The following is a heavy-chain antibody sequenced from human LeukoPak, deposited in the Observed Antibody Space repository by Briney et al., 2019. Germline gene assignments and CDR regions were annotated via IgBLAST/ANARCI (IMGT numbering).Heavy chain of an antibody. CDR1: GFTFSSYS. J-gene: IGHJ4*02. CDR3: ARYAYYYASGSYPSTERVFDY. CDR2: ISSSSSYI. Sequence: GGSLRLSCAASGFTFSSYSMNWVRQAPGKGLEWVSSISSSSSYIYYADSVKGRFTISRDNAKNSLYLQMNSLRAEDTAVYYCARYAYYYASGSYPSTERVFDYWGQGTLVTVSS. V-gene: IGHV3-21*01. D-gene: IGHD3-10*01.